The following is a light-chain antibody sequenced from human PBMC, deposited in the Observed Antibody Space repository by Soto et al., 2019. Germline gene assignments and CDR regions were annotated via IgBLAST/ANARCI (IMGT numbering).Light chain of an antibody. CDR1: NIGSKS. Sequence: SYELTQPPSVSVAPGKTARITCGGNNIGSKSVHWYQQKPGQAPVLVIYYDSDPPSGIPERFSGSNSGNTATLTISRVEAGDEADYYCQVWDSSSGVFGGGTKLTVL. J-gene: IGLJ2*01. V-gene: IGLV3-21*04. CDR3: QVWDSSSGV. CDR2: YDS.